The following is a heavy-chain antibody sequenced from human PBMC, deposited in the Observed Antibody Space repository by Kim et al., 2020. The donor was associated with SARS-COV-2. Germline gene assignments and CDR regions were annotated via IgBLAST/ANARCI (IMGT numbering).Heavy chain of an antibody. Sequence: SETLSLTCTVSGYSISSGYYWGWIRQPPGKGLEWIGSIYHSGSTYYNPSLKSRVTISVDTSKNQFSLKLSSVTAADTAVYYCASITPPYSSGWYGPRYGMDVWGQGTTVTVSS. V-gene: IGHV4-38-2*02. D-gene: IGHD6-19*01. CDR3: ASITPPYSSGWYGPRYGMDV. CDR1: GYSISSGYY. CDR2: IYHSGST. J-gene: IGHJ6*02.